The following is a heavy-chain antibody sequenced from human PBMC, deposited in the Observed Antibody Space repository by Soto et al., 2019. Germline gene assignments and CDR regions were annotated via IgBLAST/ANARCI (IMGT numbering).Heavy chain of an antibody. V-gene: IGHV4-61*01. CDR2: MSHSGGT. D-gene: IGHD1-1*01. CDR3: ARVERGTATTVVDAFDI. J-gene: IGHJ3*02. Sequence: SETLSLTCAVYGGFVSSGTYYWSWIRQPPGKGLEWIGEMSHSGGTHFNPSLKSRVTISVDTSKNQFSLKMSSVTAADTALYYCARVERGTATTVVDAFDIWGPGTMVTVS. CDR1: GGFVSSGTYY.